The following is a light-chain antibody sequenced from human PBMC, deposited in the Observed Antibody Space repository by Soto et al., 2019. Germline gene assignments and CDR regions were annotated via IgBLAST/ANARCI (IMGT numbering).Light chain of an antibody. CDR1: SSDVGVYNY. J-gene: IGLJ3*02. Sequence: QSALTQPRSVSGSPGQSVTIYCTGTSSDVGVYNYVSWYQQHPGKAPQLVIYDVIKRPSGVPYRFSGSKSGNSASLTISGLQAEAEADYYCGSYAGSSLWVFGGGTKVTVL. CDR3: GSYAGSSLWV. CDR2: DVI. V-gene: IGLV2-11*01.